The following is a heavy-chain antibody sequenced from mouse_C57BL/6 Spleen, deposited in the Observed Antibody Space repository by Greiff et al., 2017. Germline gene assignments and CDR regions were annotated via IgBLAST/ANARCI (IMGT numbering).Heavy chain of an antibody. CDR1: GYAFSNYL. CDR2: INPGSGGT. J-gene: IGHJ1*03. D-gene: IGHD5-1*01. V-gene: IGHV1-54*01. CDR3: ARGEYPYWYFNV. Sequence: QLLLQLSGAELVRPGTSVKVSCKASGYAFSNYLIEWVKKRPGQGLEWIGLINPGSGGTYYNAKFKGKVTLTADKSSSTAYMQLSSLTSEDSAVFFCARGEYPYWYFNVWGTGPTVTGS.